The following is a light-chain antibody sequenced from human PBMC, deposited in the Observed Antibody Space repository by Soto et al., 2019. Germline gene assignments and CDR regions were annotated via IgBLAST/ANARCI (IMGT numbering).Light chain of an antibody. CDR3: EHRNCDVWT. V-gene: IGKV1-5*01. CDR2: DAS. Sequence: PSAKSVYLGGRRIITYQARQSISSSLAWYQQKPGQAPKLLIYDASSLESGVPSRFRGSGSVTEFTLTICSLPLEDFDTCCCEHRNCDVWTSGDGTKVDIK. CDR1: QSISSS. J-gene: IGKJ1*01.